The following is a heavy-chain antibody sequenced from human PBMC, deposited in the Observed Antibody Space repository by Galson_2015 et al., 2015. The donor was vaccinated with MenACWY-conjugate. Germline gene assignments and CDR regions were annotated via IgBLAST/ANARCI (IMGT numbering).Heavy chain of an antibody. CDR1: GFTFSNAW. J-gene: IGHJ4*02. Sequence: SLRLSCAASGFTFSNAWMNWVRQAPGKGLEWVGRIKSKTDGGTTDYAAPVKGRFTISRDDSKNKLYLQMNSLRAEDTAVYYCARVGGSGWPFDYWGQGTLVTVSS. CDR3: ARVGGSGWPFDY. V-gene: IGHV3-15*07. CDR2: IKSKTDGGTT. D-gene: IGHD6-19*01.